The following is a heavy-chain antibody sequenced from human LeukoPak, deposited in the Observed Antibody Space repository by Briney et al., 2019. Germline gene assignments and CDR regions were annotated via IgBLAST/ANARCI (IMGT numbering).Heavy chain of an antibody. Sequence: ASVKVSCKASGYTFTGYYLHWVRQAPGQGLEWMGWINPNSGGTDYAQKFQGRVIMTRDTSINTAYMELRRLRSDDTALYYCARDLSVVPAAIIRYNFDYWGQGTLVTVSS. CDR1: GYTFTGYY. J-gene: IGHJ4*02. V-gene: IGHV1-2*02. D-gene: IGHD2-2*01. CDR2: INPNSGGT. CDR3: ARDLSVVPAAIIRYNFDY.